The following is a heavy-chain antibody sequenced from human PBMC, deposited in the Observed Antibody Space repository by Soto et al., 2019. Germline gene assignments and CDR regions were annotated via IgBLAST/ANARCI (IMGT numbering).Heavy chain of an antibody. CDR2: INHSGST. J-gene: IGHJ4*02. D-gene: IGHD3-10*01. CDR1: GGSFSGYY. Sequence: QVQLQQWGAGLLKPSETLSLTCAVYGGSFSGYYWSWIHQPPGKGLEWIGEINHSGSTNYNPSLKSRVTISVDTSKNQFSLKLSSVTAADTAVYYCARVPVRGVIITPSVGDYFDYWGQGTLVTVSS. V-gene: IGHV4-34*01. CDR3: ARVPVRGVIITPSVGDYFDY.